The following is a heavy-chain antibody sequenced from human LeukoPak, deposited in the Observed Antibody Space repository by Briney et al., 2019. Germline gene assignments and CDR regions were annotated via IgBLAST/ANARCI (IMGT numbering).Heavy chain of an antibody. CDR2: IYHSGST. V-gene: IGHV4-38-2*02. Sequence: SETLSLTCTVSGYSISSGYYWGWIRQPPGKGLEWIGSIYHSGSTYYNPSLKSRVTISVDTSKNQFSLKLSSVTAADTAVYYCARFYGDYSHFDYWGQGTLVTVSS. D-gene: IGHD4-17*01. CDR3: ARFYGDYSHFDY. J-gene: IGHJ4*02. CDR1: GYSISSGYY.